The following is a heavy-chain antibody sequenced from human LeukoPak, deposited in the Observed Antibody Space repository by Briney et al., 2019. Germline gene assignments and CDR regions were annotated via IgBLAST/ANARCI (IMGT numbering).Heavy chain of an antibody. Sequence: GGSLRLSCAASGFTFDDYAMHWVRQAPGKGLEWVSLITWDGDSTYYADSVKGRSTISRDNSKNYLYLQMNSLRAEDTALYYCAKGTSSWHEFDSWGQGTLVTVSS. D-gene: IGHD6-13*01. V-gene: IGHV3-43D*03. CDR3: AKGTSSWHEFDS. J-gene: IGHJ4*02. CDR1: GFTFDDYA. CDR2: ITWDGDST.